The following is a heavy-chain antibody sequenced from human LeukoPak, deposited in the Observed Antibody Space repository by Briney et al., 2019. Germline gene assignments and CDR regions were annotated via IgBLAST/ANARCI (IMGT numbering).Heavy chain of an antibody. J-gene: IGHJ6*02. V-gene: IGHV3-33*01. CDR1: GFTFSSYG. CDR2: IWYDGSNK. D-gene: IGHD4-17*01. Sequence: PGGSLRLSCAASGFTFSSYGMHWVRQAPGKGLEWVAVIWYDGSNKYYADSVKGRFTISRDNSKNTLYLQTNSLRAEDTAVYYCARARYVDDYGDYVPRYYYGMDVWGQGTTVTVSS. CDR3: ARARYVDDYGDYVPRYYYGMDV.